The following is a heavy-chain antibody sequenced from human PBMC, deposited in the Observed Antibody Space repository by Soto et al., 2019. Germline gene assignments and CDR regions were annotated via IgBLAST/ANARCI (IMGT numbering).Heavy chain of an antibody. J-gene: IGHJ4*02. CDR2: INHSGST. Sequence: QVQLQQWGAGLLKPSETLSLTCAVYGGSFSGYYWSWIRQPPGKGLEWIGEINHSGSTNYNPSLKSRVTISVDTYKNQFSLKLGSVTAADTAVYYCARGWGRILDYWGQGTLVTVSS. V-gene: IGHV4-34*01. CDR1: GGSFSGYY. D-gene: IGHD7-27*01. CDR3: ARGWGRILDY.